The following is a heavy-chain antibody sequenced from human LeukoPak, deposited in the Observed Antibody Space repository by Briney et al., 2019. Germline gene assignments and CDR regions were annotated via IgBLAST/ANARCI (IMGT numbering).Heavy chain of an antibody. J-gene: IGHJ6*03. Sequence: GGSLRLYCASSGFTFDDFAMHWARQPTGKGLKWVSLISGDGRDTYYADSVKGRFTISLDNSKNSLYLQMNSLTTEDTALYYCAKYGNYDYYFYFYYMDVWGNGTTVTVSS. V-gene: IGHV3-43*02. CDR1: GFTFDDFA. CDR2: ISGDGRDT. D-gene: IGHD4-11*01. CDR3: AKYGNYDYYFYFYYMDV.